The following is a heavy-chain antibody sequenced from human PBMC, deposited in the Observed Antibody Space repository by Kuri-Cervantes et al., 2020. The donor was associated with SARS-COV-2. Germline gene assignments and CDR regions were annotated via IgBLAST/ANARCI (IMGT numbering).Heavy chain of an antibody. J-gene: IGHJ1*01. D-gene: IGHD3-22*01. CDR2: INSDGSST. CDR3: ARDLPYYYDSSGGYFQH. V-gene: IGHV3-74*01. Sequence: GESLKISCAASGFTFSSYWMHWVRQAPGKGLVWVSCINSDGSSTSYADSVKGRFTISRDNAKNTLYLQMNSLRAEDTAVYYCARDLPYYYDSSGGYFQHWGQGTLVTVSS. CDR1: GFTFSSYW.